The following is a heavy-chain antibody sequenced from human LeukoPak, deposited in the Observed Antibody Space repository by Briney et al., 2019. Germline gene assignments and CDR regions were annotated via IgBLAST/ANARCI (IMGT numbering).Heavy chain of an antibody. D-gene: IGHD6-13*01. CDR2: IYTSGST. CDR1: GGSISSYY. V-gene: IGHV4-4*07. J-gene: IGHJ5*02. Sequence: SETLSLTCSVSGGSISSYYWNWIRQPAGKELEWIGRIYTSGSTNYNPSLKSRVTMSVDTSKNQFSLKLSSVTAADTAVYYCARYSSSWGNWFDPWGQGSLVTVSS. CDR3: ARYSSSWGNWFDP.